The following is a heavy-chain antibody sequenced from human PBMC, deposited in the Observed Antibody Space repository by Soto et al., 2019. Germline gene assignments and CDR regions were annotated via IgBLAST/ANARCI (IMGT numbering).Heavy chain of an antibody. CDR3: ARQVEDGYSFGFNY. Sequence: PGESLKISCKGSGYSFASYWIGWVRQMPGKGLEWMGIIYPGDSDTRYSPSFQGQVTISADNSITTAYLQWSTLKASDSALYYCARQVEDGYSFGFNYWGQGTQVTVS. CDR1: GYSFASYW. V-gene: IGHV5-51*01. J-gene: IGHJ4*02. D-gene: IGHD5-18*01. CDR2: IYPGDSDT.